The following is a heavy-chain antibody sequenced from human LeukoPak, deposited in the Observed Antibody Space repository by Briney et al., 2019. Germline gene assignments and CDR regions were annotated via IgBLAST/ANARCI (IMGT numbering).Heavy chain of an antibody. CDR3: ARDSYGSSGWYSYYYGMDV. CDR2: IKQDGSEK. CDR1: GFTFSSYW. J-gene: IGHJ6*02. Sequence: GGSLRLSCAASGFTFSSYWMSWVGRAPGKGREGGANIKQDGSEKYYVDSVKGRFTISRDNAKNSLYLQMNSLRAEDTAVYYCARDSYGSSGWYSYYYGMDVWGQGTTVTVSS. D-gene: IGHD6-19*01. V-gene: IGHV3-7*01.